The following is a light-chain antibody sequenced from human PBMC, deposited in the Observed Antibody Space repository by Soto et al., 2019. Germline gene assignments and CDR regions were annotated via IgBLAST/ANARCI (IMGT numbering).Light chain of an antibody. Sequence: EIVLTQSPGTLSMSPGERATLSCRASQSISSNYLAWYQQKPGQAPRLLIYGASSRDTGIPDRFSGSGSGTDFTLTISRLEAEDFAAYYCQQYGSSPRTFGQGTKVEFK. CDR3: QQYGSSPRT. CDR2: GAS. J-gene: IGKJ1*01. CDR1: QSISSNY. V-gene: IGKV3-20*01.